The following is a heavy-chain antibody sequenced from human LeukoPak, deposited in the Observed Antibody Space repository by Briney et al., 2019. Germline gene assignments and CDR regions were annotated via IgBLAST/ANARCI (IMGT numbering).Heavy chain of an antibody. CDR2: ISTESGNT. CDR3: ARVTQTDYDFDY. CDR1: GYTFTSNG. V-gene: IGHV1-18*01. D-gene: IGHD4-17*01. J-gene: IGHJ4*02. Sequence: ASVKVSCKASGYTFTSNGISWVRQAPGQGLEWMGWISTESGNTNYSQRFQGRVTMTTDRSTSTAYMDLRSLRSDDTAVYYCARVTQTDYDFDYWGQGTLVTVSS.